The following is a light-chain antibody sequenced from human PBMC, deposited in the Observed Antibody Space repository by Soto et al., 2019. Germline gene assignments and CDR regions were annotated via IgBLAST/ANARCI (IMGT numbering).Light chain of an antibody. J-gene: IGKJ4*01. CDR2: AAS. Sequence: DIQMTQSPSSVAASVGDRVTITCRASQNIGNCLAWYQQKPGKVPQLLISAASSLQSGVPSRFSCSRCGSRFTCILSSLQPEDCVTYYCQKGSIFPFTFGGGS. CDR1: QNIGNC. CDR3: QKGSIFPFT. V-gene: IGKV1-12*02.